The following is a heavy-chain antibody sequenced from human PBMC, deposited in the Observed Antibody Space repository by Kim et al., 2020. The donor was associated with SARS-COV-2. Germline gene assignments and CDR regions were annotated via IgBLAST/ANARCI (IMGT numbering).Heavy chain of an antibody. V-gene: IGHV3-20*03. D-gene: IGHD3-22*01. CDR3: ARGSSGYYNYYYGMDV. J-gene: IGHJ6*02. Sequence: DSVKGRFTISRDNAKNSLYLQMNSLRDEDTALYYCARGSSGYYNYYYGMDVWGQGTTVTVSS.